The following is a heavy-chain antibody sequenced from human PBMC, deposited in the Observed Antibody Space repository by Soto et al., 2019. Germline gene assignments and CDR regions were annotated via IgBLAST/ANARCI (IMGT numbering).Heavy chain of an antibody. Sequence: EVQLLESGGGLVQPGGSLRLSCAASGFTFSSYAMSWVRQAPGKGLEWVSDISGSGGSTYYADSVKGRFTNSRDNSKNTLYLQMNSLRAEDTAVYYCAKDLGDGGLTFDYWGQGTLVTVSS. CDR2: ISGSGGST. D-gene: IGHD3-10*01. CDR1: GFTFSSYA. V-gene: IGHV3-23*01. J-gene: IGHJ4*02. CDR3: AKDLGDGGLTFDY.